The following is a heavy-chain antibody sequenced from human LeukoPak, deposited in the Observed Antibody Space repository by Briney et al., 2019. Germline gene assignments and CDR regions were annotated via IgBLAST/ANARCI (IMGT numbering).Heavy chain of an antibody. CDR2: ISAYNGNT. CDR3: ARVLQYDSSGYPNYYMDV. J-gene: IGHJ6*03. D-gene: IGHD3-22*01. V-gene: IGHV1-18*01. Sequence: ASVKVSRKASGYTFTSYGISWVRQAPGQGLEWMGWISAYNGNTNYAQKLQGRVTMTTDTSTGTAYMELRSLRSDDTAVYYCARVLQYDSSGYPNYYMDVWGKGTTVTVSS. CDR1: GYTFTSYG.